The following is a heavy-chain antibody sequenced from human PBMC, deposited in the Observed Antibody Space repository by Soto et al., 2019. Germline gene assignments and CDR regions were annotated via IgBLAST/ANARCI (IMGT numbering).Heavy chain of an antibody. V-gene: IGHV2-5*02. CDR1: GFSLSTSGVG. J-gene: IGHJ5*02. D-gene: IGHD5-18*01. Sequence: SGPTLVNPTQTLTLTCTFSGFSLSTSGVGVGWIRQPPGKALEWLALIYWDDDKRYSPSLKSRLTITKDTSKNQVVLTMTNMDPVDTATYYCAHQDTAMVTGWFDPWGQGTLVTVSS. CDR3: AHQDTAMVTGWFDP. CDR2: IYWDDDK.